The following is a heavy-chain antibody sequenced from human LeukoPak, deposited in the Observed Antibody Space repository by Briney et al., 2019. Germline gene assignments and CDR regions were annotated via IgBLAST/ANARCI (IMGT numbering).Heavy chain of an antibody. Sequence: GGSLRLSCAASGFTFSSSAMSWVRQAPGKGLEWVSAISNNGGYTYYADSVQGRFTISRDNSKNTLYLQMNSLRAEDTAVYYCARDHTENFDYWGQGTLVTVSS. CDR1: GFTFSSSA. CDR3: ARDHTENFDY. D-gene: IGHD5-18*01. J-gene: IGHJ4*02. CDR2: ISNNGGYT. V-gene: IGHV3-23*01.